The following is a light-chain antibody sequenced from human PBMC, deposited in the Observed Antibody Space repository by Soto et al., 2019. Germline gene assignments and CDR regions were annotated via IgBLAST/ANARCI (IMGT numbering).Light chain of an antibody. J-gene: IGKJ1*01. V-gene: IGKV3-15*01. CDR2: GAS. CDR1: QSVSSN. Sequence: EIGMTQSPATLSVSPGERATLSCRASQSVSSNLAWYQQKPGQAPRLLIYGASTRATGIPARFSGSGSGTEFTLTISSLQSEDFAVYYCQQYNNWSRAFGQGTKV. CDR3: QQYNNWSRA.